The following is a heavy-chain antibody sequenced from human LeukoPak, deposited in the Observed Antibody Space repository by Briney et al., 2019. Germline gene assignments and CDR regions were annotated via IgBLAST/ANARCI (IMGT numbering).Heavy chain of an antibody. CDR2: MNSAGTTI. V-gene: IGHV3-74*01. CDR3: IREVQVRASASLGL. CDR1: GFTISGFW. J-gene: IGHJ4*01. D-gene: IGHD3-16*01. Sequence: GGSLRLSCAASGFTISGFWMHWVRHVPGEGLVWVARMNSAGTTINYADSMKGRFTISRDNVRNTLHLQMNNLSLEDTAVYFCIREVQVRASASLGLWGRGTLVTVS.